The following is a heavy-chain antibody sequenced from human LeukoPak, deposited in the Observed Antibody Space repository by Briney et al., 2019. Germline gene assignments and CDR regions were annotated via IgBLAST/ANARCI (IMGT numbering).Heavy chain of an antibody. D-gene: IGHD1-26*01. J-gene: IGHJ6*02. CDR3: AKAVGYYYYYGMDV. V-gene: IGHV3-23*01. Sequence: GGALRLSWAASEGTFIIYAMSWVRQAPGKGLEWVSAISGSGGSTYYADSVKGRFTISRDNSKNTLYLQMNSLRAEDTAVYYCAKAVGYYYYYGMDVWGQGTTVTVSS. CDR2: ISGSGGST. CDR1: EGTFIIYA.